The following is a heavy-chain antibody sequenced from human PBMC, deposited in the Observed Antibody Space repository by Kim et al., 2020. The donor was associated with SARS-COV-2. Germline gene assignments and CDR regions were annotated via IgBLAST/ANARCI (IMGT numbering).Heavy chain of an antibody. Sequence: GGSLRLSCADSGFTFSSYWMSWVRQAPGKGLEWVANIMEDGSEKYYVDSVKGRFTISRDNAKNSVYLQMNSLRAEDTAVYFCVRDGYSGYDRAFDIWGQGTMVTVSS. D-gene: IGHD5-12*01. V-gene: IGHV3-7*01. CDR2: IMEDGSEK. CDR3: VRDGYSGYDRAFDI. CDR1: GFTFSSYW. J-gene: IGHJ3*02.